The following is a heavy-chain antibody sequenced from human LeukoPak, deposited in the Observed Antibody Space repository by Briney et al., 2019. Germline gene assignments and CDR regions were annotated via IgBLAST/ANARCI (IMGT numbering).Heavy chain of an antibody. CDR2: ITPIFGTA. V-gene: IGHV1-69*13. CDR3: ARGWLAESTVVTPYNY. CDR1: GGTFRSNA. Sequence: SVKVSCKASGGTFRSNAISWVRLAPGQGLEWMGGITPIFGTANYAQKFQGRVTITAVESMSTAYMELSSLRSEDTAVYYCARGWLAESTVVTPYNYWGQGTLVTVSS. J-gene: IGHJ4*02. D-gene: IGHD4-23*01.